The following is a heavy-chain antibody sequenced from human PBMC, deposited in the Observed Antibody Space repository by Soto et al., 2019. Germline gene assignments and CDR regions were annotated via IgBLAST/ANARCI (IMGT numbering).Heavy chain of an antibody. Sequence: PSETLSVTCVVYGRSRTGYYWSWIRKPPGRGLEWIGEINPTGSPKYNPSLMSRVTISVDTSKNQFSMKLSSVTAADTAVFYCARSREQWLVDAFDISAQGTMVTVSS. J-gene: IGHJ3*02. V-gene: IGHV4-34*01. CDR1: GRSRTGYY. D-gene: IGHD6-19*01. CDR3: ARSREQWLVDAFDI. CDR2: INPTGSP.